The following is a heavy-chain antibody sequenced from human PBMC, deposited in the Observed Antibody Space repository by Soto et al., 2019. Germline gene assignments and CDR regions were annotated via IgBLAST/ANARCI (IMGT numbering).Heavy chain of an antibody. CDR3: AKDQYAAAGPDY. CDR1: GFTFSNYA. J-gene: IGHJ4*02. V-gene: IGHV3-23*01. D-gene: IGHD6-13*01. Sequence: WGSLRLSCAASGFTFSNYAMNWVRQAPGEGLEWVSAISPSGGSTYYADSVKGRFTISRDDSRNTLFLQMNSLRAEDTAVYYCAKDQYAAAGPDYWGQGTLVTVSS. CDR2: ISPSGGST.